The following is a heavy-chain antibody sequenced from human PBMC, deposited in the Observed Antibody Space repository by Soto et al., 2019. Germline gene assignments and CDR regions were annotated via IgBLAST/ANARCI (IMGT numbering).Heavy chain of an antibody. Sequence: ASVKVSCKASGYTFTSYGISWVRQAPGQGLEWMGWISANSGSTNYAQKFQGWVTMTRDTSISTAYMELSRLRSDGTAVYYCAISNCISTSCYAGRDAFDIWGQGTMVTVSS. CDR1: GYTFTSYG. J-gene: IGHJ3*02. V-gene: IGHV1-2*04. D-gene: IGHD2-2*01. CDR2: ISANSGST. CDR3: AISNCISTSCYAGRDAFDI.